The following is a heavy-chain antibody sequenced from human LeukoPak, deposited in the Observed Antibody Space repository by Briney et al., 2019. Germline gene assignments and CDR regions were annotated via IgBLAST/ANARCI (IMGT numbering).Heavy chain of an antibody. CDR2: IIPISNTA. Sequence: SVKVSCKASGGTFSSHAISWVRLAPGQGLEWMGAIIPISNTANYAQKFQGRVTITADESTSTAYMELSSLRSEDTAVYYCARWAGYSSDRYWGPFDYWGQGTLVSVSS. CDR1: GGTFSSHA. V-gene: IGHV1-69*13. D-gene: IGHD2-15*01. CDR3: ARWAGYSSDRYWGPFDY. J-gene: IGHJ4*02.